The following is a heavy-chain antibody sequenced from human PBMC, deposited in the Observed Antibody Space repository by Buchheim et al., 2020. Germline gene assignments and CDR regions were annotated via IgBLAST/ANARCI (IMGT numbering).Heavy chain of an antibody. V-gene: IGHV3-48*03. Sequence: EVQLVESGGGLVQPGESLRLSCAASGFTFSNYEMNWVRQAPGKGLEWVSHISAGGTTTYYADSVKGRFTTSRDNAKNSLYLQMNSLRAEGTAVYYCASRGFDPWGQGTL. CDR2: ISAGGTTT. CDR1: GFTFSNYE. J-gene: IGHJ5*02. CDR3: ASRGFDP. D-gene: IGHD3-10*01.